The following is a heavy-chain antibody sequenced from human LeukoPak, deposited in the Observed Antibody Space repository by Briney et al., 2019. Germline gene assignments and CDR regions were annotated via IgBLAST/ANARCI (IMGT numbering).Heavy chain of an antibody. J-gene: IGHJ5*02. CDR1: GGSISSYY. Sequence: SETLSLTCTVSGGSISSYYWSWIRQPPGKGLEWIGYIYYSGSTNYNPSLKSRVTISVDTSKNQFSLKLSSVTAADTAVYYCARYQMLHNWFDPWGQGTPVTVST. CDR2: IYYSGST. D-gene: IGHD2-2*01. V-gene: IGHV4-59*08. CDR3: ARYQMLHNWFDP.